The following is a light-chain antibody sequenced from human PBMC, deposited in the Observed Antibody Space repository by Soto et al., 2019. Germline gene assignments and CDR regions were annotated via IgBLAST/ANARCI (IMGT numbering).Light chain of an antibody. Sequence: EIVMTQSPATLSVSPGXRATLXCRASQSVTNNLAWYQQKPGQAPRLLIYGASTRATGIPARFSGSGSGTEFTLTISSLQSEDFAVXXCQXYNNWLTFGGGTKVEIK. J-gene: IGKJ4*01. V-gene: IGKV3-15*01. CDR3: QXYNNWLT. CDR2: GAS. CDR1: QSVTNN.